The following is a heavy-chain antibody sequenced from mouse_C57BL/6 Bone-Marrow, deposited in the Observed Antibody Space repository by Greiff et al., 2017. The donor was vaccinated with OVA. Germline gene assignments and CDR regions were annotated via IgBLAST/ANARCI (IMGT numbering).Heavy chain of an antibody. CDR3: AADSRGFAY. Sequence: VQLQQPGAELVKPGASVKLSCKASGYTFTSYWMHWVKQRPGQGLEWIGMIHPNSGSTNYNEKFKSKATLTVDESSSTAYMQLSSLTSEDSAVYYCAADSRGFAYWGQGTLVTVSA. V-gene: IGHV1-64*01. CDR1: GYTFTSYW. J-gene: IGHJ3*01. D-gene: IGHD3-2*01. CDR2: IHPNSGST.